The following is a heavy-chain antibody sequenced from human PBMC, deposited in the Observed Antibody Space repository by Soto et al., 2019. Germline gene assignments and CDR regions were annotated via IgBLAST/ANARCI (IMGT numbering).Heavy chain of an antibody. D-gene: IGHD6-13*01. J-gene: IGHJ4*02. CDR2: ISSSSSYI. CDR3: ARDENIAAAKHFDY. V-gene: IGHV3-21*01. Sequence: GGSLRLSCAASGFTFSSYSMNWVRQAPGKGLEWVSSISSSSSYIYYADSVKGRFTISRDNAKNSLYLQMNSLRAEDTAVYYCARDENIAAAKHFDYWGQGTLVTVSS. CDR1: GFTFSSYS.